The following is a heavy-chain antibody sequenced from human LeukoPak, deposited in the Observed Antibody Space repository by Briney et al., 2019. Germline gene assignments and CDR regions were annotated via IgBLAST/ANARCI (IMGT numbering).Heavy chain of an antibody. Sequence: GVLRLSCAASGFTFSSYGMHWVRQAPGKGLEWVAFIRYDGSNKYYADSVKGRFTISRDNSKNTLYLQMNSLRAEDTALYYCAKAPDVVVIITSDYWGQGTLVTVSS. J-gene: IGHJ4*02. CDR3: AKAPDVVVIITSDY. V-gene: IGHV3-30*02. CDR1: GFTFSSYG. CDR2: IRYDGSNK. D-gene: IGHD3-22*01.